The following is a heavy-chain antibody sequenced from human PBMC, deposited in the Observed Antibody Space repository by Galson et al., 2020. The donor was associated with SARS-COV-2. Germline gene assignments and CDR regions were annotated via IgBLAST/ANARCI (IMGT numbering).Heavy chain of an antibody. CDR2: IYWDDDK. CDR1: GFSLTTSGVG. CDR3: AHHINSGYDPTFDY. Sequence: SGPTLVKPTQTLTLTCTFSGFSLTTSGVGVGWIRQPPGKALEWLALIYWDDDKRYSPSLKSRLTITKDTSKNQVVLTMTNMDPVDTATYYGAHHINSGYDPTFDYWGQGTLVTVSS. D-gene: IGHD5-12*01. J-gene: IGHJ4*02. V-gene: IGHV2-5*02.